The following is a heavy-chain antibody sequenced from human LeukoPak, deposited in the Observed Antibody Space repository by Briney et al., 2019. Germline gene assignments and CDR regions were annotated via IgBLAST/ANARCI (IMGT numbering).Heavy chain of an antibody. CDR2: ISAYNGNT. J-gene: IGHJ6*03. CDR1: GYTFTSYG. V-gene: IGHV1-18*01. CDR3: ARSSSSQAIYYYYYYMDV. Sequence: GASVKVSCKASGYTFTSYGISWVRQAPGQGLEWMGWISAYNGNTNYAQELQGRVTMTTDTSTSTAYMELSSLRSEDTAVYYCARSSSSQAIYYYYYYMDVWGKGTTVTVSS. D-gene: IGHD6-13*01.